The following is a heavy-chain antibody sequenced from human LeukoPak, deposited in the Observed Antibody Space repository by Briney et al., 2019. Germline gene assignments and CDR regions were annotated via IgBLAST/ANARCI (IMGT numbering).Heavy chain of an antibody. CDR2: IYYSGST. V-gene: IGHV4-59*01. CDR1: GFTFSSYA. CDR3: ARDGGYYGSGSYSNDAFDI. Sequence: GSLRLSCAASGFTFSSYAMSWVRQAPGKGLEWIGYIYYSGSTNYNPSLKSRVTISVDTSKNQFSLKLSSVTAADTAVYYCARDGGYYGSGSYSNDAFDIWGQGTMVTVSS. J-gene: IGHJ3*02. D-gene: IGHD3-10*01.